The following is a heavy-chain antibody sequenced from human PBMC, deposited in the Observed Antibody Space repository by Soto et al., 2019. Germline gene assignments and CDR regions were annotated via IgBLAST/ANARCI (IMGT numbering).Heavy chain of an antibody. CDR1: GYTFTGYY. CDR3: ARVEGRGENWFDP. Sequence: GASVKVSCKASGYTFTGYYMHWVRQAPGQGLEWMGWINPNSGGTNYAQKFQGRVTMTRDTSISTAYIELSRLRSDDTAVYYCARVEGRGENWFDPWGRGTLVTVSS. CDR2: INPNSGGT. J-gene: IGHJ5*02. V-gene: IGHV1-2*02. D-gene: IGHD1-1*01.